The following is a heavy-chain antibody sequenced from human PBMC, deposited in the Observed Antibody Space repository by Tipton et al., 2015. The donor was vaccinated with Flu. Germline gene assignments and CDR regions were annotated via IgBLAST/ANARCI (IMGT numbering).Heavy chain of an antibody. CDR3: AREGPVDYSMDV. CDR2: TWHDGGNT. CDR1: GFTFASYG. V-gene: IGHV3-33*01. J-gene: IGHJ6*02. Sequence: AASGFTFASYGMHWVRQAPGKGLEWVAYTWHDGGNTHYADSVRGRFTISRVNSKNTLYLEANRLRVEDTAVYYCAREGPVDYSMDVRGQGTTVIVSS.